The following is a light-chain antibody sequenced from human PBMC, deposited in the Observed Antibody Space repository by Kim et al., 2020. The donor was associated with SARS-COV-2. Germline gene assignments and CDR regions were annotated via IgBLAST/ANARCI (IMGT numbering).Light chain of an antibody. CDR2: DAS. CDR1: QSVSSW. J-gene: IGKJ1*01. Sequence: DIQMTQSPSTLSASVGDRVILSCRASQSVSSWLAWYQQKPGKAPKLLIYDASSLESGVPSRFSGSGSGTELTLTISSLQPDDFATYYCQQYKSYWTFGQGTKVEIK. CDR3: QQYKSYWT. V-gene: IGKV1-5*01.